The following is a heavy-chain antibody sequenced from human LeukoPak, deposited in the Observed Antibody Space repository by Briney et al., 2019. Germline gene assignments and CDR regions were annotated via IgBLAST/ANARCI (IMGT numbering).Heavy chain of an antibody. D-gene: IGHD3-10*01. J-gene: IGHJ5*02. CDR3: ARDLRMVRYSIGNWFDP. Sequence: SETLSLTCTVSGGSISSYYWSWIRQPPGKGLEWIGYIYYSGSTNYNPSLKSRVTISVDTSKNQFSLKLSSVTAADTAVYYCARDLRMVRYSIGNWFDPWGQGTLVTVSS. CDR1: GGSISSYY. CDR2: IYYSGST. V-gene: IGHV4-59*01.